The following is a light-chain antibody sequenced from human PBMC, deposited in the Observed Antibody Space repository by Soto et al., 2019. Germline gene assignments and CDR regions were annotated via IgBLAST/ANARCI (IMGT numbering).Light chain of an antibody. V-gene: IGLV4-69*01. CDR3: QTWGTGLLV. CDR1: SGHSSYA. CDR2: LNSDGSH. J-gene: IGLJ3*02. Sequence: QPVLTQSPSASASLGASVKLTCTLSSGHSSYAIAWHQQQPEKGPRYLMKLNSDGSHRKGAGIPDRFSGSSSGAERYLTISSLQSEDEAGYYWQTWGTGLLVFGGGPNLNVL.